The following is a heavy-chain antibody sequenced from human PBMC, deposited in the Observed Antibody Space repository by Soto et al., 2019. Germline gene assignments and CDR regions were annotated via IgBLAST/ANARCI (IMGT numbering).Heavy chain of an antibody. CDR2: LRYSGSNT. Sequence: CGVAEVTICSYAMNRVRKAPGKGLEWVSTLRYSGSNTYYAASVKGRFTISRDNSKNTLYLQMNSLRVEFTAVYYCARDPSVGAFDYWGQGTLVTVSS. J-gene: IGHJ4*02. CDR1: EVTICSYA. D-gene: IGHD1-26*01. V-gene: IGHV3-33*08. CDR3: ARDPSVGAFDY.